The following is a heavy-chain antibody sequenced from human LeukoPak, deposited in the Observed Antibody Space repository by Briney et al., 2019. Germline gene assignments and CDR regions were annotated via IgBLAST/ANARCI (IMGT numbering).Heavy chain of an antibody. CDR2: IYYSGST. Sequence: SETLSLTCTVSGGSISSYYWSWIRQPPGKGLEWIGYIYYSGSTNYNPSLKSRVTISVDTSKNQFSLKLSSVTAADTAVYYCARDQGAVAGTWAYYYGIDVWGQGTAVTVSS. D-gene: IGHD6-19*01. CDR3: ARDQGAVAGTWAYYYGIDV. CDR1: GGSISSYY. V-gene: IGHV4-59*01. J-gene: IGHJ6*02.